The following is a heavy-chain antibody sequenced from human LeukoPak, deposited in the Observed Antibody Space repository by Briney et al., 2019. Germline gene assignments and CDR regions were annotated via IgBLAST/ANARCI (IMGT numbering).Heavy chain of an antibody. J-gene: IGHJ4*02. CDR1: GYTFTRYY. V-gene: IGHV1-2*02. D-gene: IGHD1-1*01. Sequence: GASVKVSCKASGYTFTRYYIHWVRQAAGQGLEWMGWINPNSGGTNYAQKFQGRVTMTRDTSISTAYMELSRLRSDDTAVYYCARVLERHFDYWGQGTLVTVSS. CDR3: ARVLERHFDY. CDR2: INPNSGGT.